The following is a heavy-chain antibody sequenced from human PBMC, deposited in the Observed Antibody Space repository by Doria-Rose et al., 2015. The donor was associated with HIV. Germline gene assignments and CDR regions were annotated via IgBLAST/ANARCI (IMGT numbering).Heavy chain of an antibody. CDR1: GVSLSSPGMG. CDR3: ARIKSSRWYHKYYFDF. CDR2: IFSDDER. J-gene: IGHJ4*02. D-gene: IGHD6-13*01. Sequence: SGPVLVKPTETLTLTCTVSGVSLSSPGMGVSWIRQPPGKALEWLANIFSDDERSYKTSLKSRLTISSRTSKSQVVLTMTDMDPVDTATYYCARIKSSRWYHKYYFDFWGQGTLVIVSA. V-gene: IGHV2-26*01.